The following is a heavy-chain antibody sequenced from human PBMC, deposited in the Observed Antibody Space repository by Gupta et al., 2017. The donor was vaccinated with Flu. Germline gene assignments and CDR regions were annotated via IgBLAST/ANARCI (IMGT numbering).Heavy chain of an antibody. CDR3: ARVPNSGDYFDY. J-gene: IGHJ4*02. CDR2: IYYSGST. CDR1: GGSVSSGGFY. V-gene: IGHV4-31*02. D-gene: IGHD4-17*01. Sequence: VSGGSVSSGGFYWNWVRQHPEKGLEWIGCIYYSGSTYHNPSLKSRLTISVDTSKNQFSLKLSSVTAADTAVYYCARVPNSGDYFDYWGQGTRVTGSS.